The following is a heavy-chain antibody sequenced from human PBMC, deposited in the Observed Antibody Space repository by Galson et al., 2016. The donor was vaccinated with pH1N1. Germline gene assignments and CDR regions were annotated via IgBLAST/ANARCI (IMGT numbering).Heavy chain of an antibody. D-gene: IGHD2-15*01. CDR1: GFTFSSYA. V-gene: IGHV3-23*01. CDR2: ISDSGSST. J-gene: IGHJ4*02. Sequence: SLRLSCAASGFTFSSYAMTWVRQAPGKGLEWVSGISDSGSSTYYADSVKGRFTISRDNSKNTVYLQMNSLRAEDTAVYYCAKGHRGVVVGAATHWGQGTLVTVSS. CDR3: AKGHRGVVVGAATH.